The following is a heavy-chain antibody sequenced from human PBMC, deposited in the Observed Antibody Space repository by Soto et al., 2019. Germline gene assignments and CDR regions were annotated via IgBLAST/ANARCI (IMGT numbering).Heavy chain of an antibody. CDR2: IIPIFGTA. J-gene: IGHJ4*02. D-gene: IGHD3-22*01. CDR1: GGTFSSYA. Sequence: QVQLVQSGAEVKKPESSVKVSCKASGGTFSSYAISWVRQAPGQGLEWMGGIIPIFGTANYAQKFQGRVTITADESTSTAYMELSSLRSEDTAVYYCARAPTYYYYSSGYYPFDYWGQGTLVTVSS. CDR3: ARAPTYYYYSSGYYPFDY. V-gene: IGHV1-69*01.